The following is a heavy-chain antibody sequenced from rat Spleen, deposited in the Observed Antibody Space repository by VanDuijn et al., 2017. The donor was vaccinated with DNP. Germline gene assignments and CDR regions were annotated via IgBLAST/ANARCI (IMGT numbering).Heavy chain of an antibody. CDR2: IKAKSNNYAT. CDR3: ASPTY. CDR1: GLTFSTAW. Sequence: EVQVLESGGGLVQPGNSLKLSCATSGLTFSTAWMYWYRQFPERRLEWVARIKAKSNNYATDYTESVKGRFTIARDDSKSSIYLQMNNLKEEDTAIYYCASPTYWGQGTLVTVPS. J-gene: IGHJ3*01. V-gene: IGHV6-6*01.